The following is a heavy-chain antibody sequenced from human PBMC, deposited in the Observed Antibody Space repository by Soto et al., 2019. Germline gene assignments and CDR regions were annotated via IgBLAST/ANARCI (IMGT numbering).Heavy chain of an antibody. Sequence: SETLSLTCAVYGGSFSGYYWSWIRQPPGKGLEWIGEINHSGSTNYNPSLKSRVTISVDTSKNQFSLKLSSVTAADTAVYYCARGKSSSWLLGKYYFDYWGQGTLVTVSS. CDR2: INHSGST. CDR3: ARGKSSSWLLGKYYFDY. V-gene: IGHV4-34*01. D-gene: IGHD6-13*01. CDR1: GGSFSGYY. J-gene: IGHJ4*02.